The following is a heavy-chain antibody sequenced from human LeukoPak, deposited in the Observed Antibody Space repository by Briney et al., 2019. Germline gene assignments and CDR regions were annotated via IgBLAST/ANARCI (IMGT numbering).Heavy chain of an antibody. Sequence: SETLSLTCTVSGGSISSSSYYWGWIRQPPGKGLEWIGSIYYSGSTYYNPSLKSRVTISVDTSKNQFSLKLSSVTAADTAVYYCATTTYGDPTVNYRGQGTLVTVSS. V-gene: IGHV4-39*01. CDR1: GGSISSSSYY. CDR3: ATTTYGDPTVNY. CDR2: IYYSGST. D-gene: IGHD4-17*01. J-gene: IGHJ4*02.